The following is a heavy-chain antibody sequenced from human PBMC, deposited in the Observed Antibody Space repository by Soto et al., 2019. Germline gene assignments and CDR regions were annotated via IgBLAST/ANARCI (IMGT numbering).Heavy chain of an antibody. CDR1: GVSFRSYW. CDR2: VNSDGSGT. D-gene: IGHD2-2*02. J-gene: IGHJ6*02. Sequence: XGSLRLSCVAAGVSFRSYWMHWVRQAPGKGLVWVPRVNSDGSGTSYADSVEGRLTISRDNAKNTLYLQMNSLRAEDTAVYYCTRANGPAAIGHFHYGMDVWGQGTAVTVSS. V-gene: IGHV3-74*01. CDR3: TRANGPAAIGHFHYGMDV.